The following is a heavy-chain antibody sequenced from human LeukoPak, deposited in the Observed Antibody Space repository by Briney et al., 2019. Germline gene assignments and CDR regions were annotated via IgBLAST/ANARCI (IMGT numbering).Heavy chain of an antibody. V-gene: IGHV3-73*01. D-gene: IGHD2-2*01. CDR3: ARGRYSSRSGGYYFDI. J-gene: IGHJ4*02. CDR2: IRSKANSYAT. CDR1: GFTFSGSA. Sequence: GGSLRLSCAASGFTFSGSAMHWVRQASGKGLEWVGRIRSKANSYATAYAASVKGRFTISRDNAKNSLSLQMNSLRAEDTAVYYCARGRYSSRSGGYYFDIWGQGTLVTVSS.